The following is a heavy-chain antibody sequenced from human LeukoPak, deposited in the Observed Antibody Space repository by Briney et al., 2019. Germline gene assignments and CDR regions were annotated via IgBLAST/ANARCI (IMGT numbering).Heavy chain of an antibody. CDR2: INHSGST. V-gene: IGHV4-34*01. J-gene: IGHJ5*02. D-gene: IGHD6-13*01. Sequence: SETLSLTCAVYGGSFSGYYWSWIRQPPGKGLEWIGDINHSGSTNYNPSLKSRVTISVDTSKNQFSLKLSSVTAADTAVYYCARGNPGYSSSWTSLYNWFDPWGQGTLVTVSS. CDR3: ARGNPGYSSSWTSLYNWFDP. CDR1: GGSFSGYY.